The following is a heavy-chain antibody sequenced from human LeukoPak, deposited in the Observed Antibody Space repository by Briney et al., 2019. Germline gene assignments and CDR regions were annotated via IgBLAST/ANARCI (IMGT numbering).Heavy chain of an antibody. Sequence: PGRSLRLSCAASGFTFSSYGMHWVRQAPGKGLEWVAVISYDGSNKYYADSVKGRFTISRDNSKNTLYLQMNSLRAEDTAVYYCAKDLDQSCDYWGQGTLVTVSS. J-gene: IGHJ4*02. CDR2: ISYDGSNK. CDR3: AKDLDQSCDY. CDR1: GFTFSSYG. V-gene: IGHV3-30*18.